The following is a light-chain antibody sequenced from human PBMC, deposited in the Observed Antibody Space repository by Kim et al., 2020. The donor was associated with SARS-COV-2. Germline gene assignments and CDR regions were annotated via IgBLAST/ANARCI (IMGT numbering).Light chain of an antibody. CDR1: NIGFKS. CDR2: YES. Sequence: APGKTARNTGGGNNIGFKSVDWYRRKPGQAPLLVIYYESDRPSGIPERFSGSNSGNTATLTISRVEAGDEGDYYCQVWDGISEFVFGTGTKVTVL. CDR3: QVWDGISEFV. J-gene: IGLJ1*01. V-gene: IGLV3-21*04.